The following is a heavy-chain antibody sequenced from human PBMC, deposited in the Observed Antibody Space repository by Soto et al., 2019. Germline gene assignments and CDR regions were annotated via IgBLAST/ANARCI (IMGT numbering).Heavy chain of an antibody. V-gene: IGHV1-69*01. D-gene: IGHD4-4*01. CDR2: IIPIFGTA. J-gene: IGHJ6*02. Sequence: QVQLVQSGAEVKKPGASVKVSCKASGGTFSSYAISWVRQAPGQGLEWMGGIIPIFGTANYAQKFQGRVTITADDSTSTAYMELSSLRSEDTAVYYCARRSTVTTLSYYGMDVLGQGTTVTVAS. CDR1: GGTFSSYA. CDR3: ARRSTVTTLSYYGMDV.